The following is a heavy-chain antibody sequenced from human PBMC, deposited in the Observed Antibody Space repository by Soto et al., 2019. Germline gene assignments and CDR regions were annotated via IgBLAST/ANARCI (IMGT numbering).Heavy chain of an antibody. D-gene: IGHD3-3*01. J-gene: IGHJ5*02. CDR3: ARGGYDFWSGYYTGSAWFDP. CDR2: IYYSGST. Sequence: TXYLTFTVSGGSISSGDYYWSWIRQPPWKGLEWIGYIYYSGSTYYNPSLKSRVTISVDTSKNQFSLKLSSVTAADTAVYYCARGGYDFWSGYYTGSAWFDPWGQGTLVTVSS. CDR1: GGSISSGDYY. V-gene: IGHV4-30-4*01.